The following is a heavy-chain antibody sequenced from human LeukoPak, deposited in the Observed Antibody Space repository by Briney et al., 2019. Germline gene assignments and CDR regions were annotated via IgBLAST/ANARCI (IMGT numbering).Heavy chain of an antibody. CDR2: ISYDGSNK. D-gene: IGHD3-22*01. CDR3: AKDTDFAPGYYDSSGYSFDY. Sequence: GGSLRLSCAASGFTFSSYGMHWVRQAPGKGLEWVAVISYDGSNKYYADSVKRRFTISRDNSKNTLYLQMNSLRAEDTAVYYCAKDTDFAPGYYDSSGYSFDYWGQGTLVTVSS. CDR1: GFTFSSYG. V-gene: IGHV3-30*18. J-gene: IGHJ4*02.